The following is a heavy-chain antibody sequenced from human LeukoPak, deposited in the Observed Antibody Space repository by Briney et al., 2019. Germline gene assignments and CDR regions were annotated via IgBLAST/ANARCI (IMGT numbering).Heavy chain of an antibody. CDR1: GGTFSSYA. CDR3: ARGQLYYDSSGYYYGFDY. D-gene: IGHD3-22*01. J-gene: IGHJ4*02. V-gene: IGHV1-69*05. Sequence: SVNVSCKASGGTFSSYAISWVRQAPGQGLEWMGGINPIFGTANYAQKFQGRVTITTDESTSTAYMELSSLRSEDTAVYYCARGQLYYDSSGYYYGFDYWGQGTLVTVSS. CDR2: INPIFGTA.